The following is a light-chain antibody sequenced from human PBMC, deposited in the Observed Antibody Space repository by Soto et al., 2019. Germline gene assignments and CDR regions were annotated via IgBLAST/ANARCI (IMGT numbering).Light chain of an antibody. J-gene: IGKJ1*01. V-gene: IGKV3-15*01. CDR3: QQYGSSPRA. Sequence: EIVMTQSPATLSVSPVERATLSCRASQSVSSNLAWYQQKPGQAPRLLIYGASTRATGIPARFSGSGSGTEFTLTISSLQSEDFAVYYCQQYGSSPRAFGQGTKVDIK. CDR1: QSVSSN. CDR2: GAS.